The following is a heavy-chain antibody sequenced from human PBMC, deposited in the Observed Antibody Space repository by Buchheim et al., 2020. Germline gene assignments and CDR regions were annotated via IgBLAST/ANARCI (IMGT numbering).Heavy chain of an antibody. Sequence: QVQLVQSGAEVKKPGASVKVSCKASGYSFTHHSFSWVRQAPGQGLEWMGWISGFNGDRNYAQNLQGRVALSTDASTSTAYMELRSLRSDDTAVYYCARGPHAIEVVSPTMRGGIDYWGQGTL. CDR2: ISGFNGDR. CDR3: ARGPHAIEVVSPTMRGGIDY. V-gene: IGHV1-18*01. J-gene: IGHJ4*02. D-gene: IGHD3-22*01. CDR1: GYSFTHHS.